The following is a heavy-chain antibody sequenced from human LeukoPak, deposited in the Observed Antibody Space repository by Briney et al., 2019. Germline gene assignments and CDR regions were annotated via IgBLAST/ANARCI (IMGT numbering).Heavy chain of an antibody. CDR3: ARDRVVVTAIGYYYYYYGMDV. J-gene: IGHJ6*02. D-gene: IGHD2-21*02. CDR2: INPSGGST. V-gene: IGHV1-46*01. Sequence: GASVKVSCKASGYTFTSHYMHWVRQAPGQGLEWMGIINPSGGSTSYAQKFQGRVTMTRDTSTSTVYVELSSLRSEDTAVYYCARDRVVVTAIGYYYYYYGMDVWGQGTTVTVSS. CDR1: GYTFTSHY.